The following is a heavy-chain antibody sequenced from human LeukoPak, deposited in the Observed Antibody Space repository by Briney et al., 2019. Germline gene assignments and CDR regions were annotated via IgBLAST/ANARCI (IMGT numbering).Heavy chain of an antibody. D-gene: IGHD3-22*01. CDR3: ARGYDSSSYFGAFDI. V-gene: IGHV5-51*01. Sequence: GESLKISCKGSGYSFSSHWIAWVRQMPGKGLAWLGTIYPGGSDTRYSPSFQGQVTISADKSISTAYLQWSSLKASDTAMYYCARGYDSSSYFGAFDIWGQGTTVTVSS. J-gene: IGHJ3*02. CDR1: GYSFSSHW. CDR2: IYPGGSDT.